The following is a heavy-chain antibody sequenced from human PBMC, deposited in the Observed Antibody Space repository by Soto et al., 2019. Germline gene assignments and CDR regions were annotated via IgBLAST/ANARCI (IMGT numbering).Heavy chain of an antibody. Sequence: ASVKVSCKASGYTFTGYYMHWVRQAPGQGLEWMGWINPNSGGTNYAQKFQGRVTMTRDTSISTAYMGLSRLRSDDTAVYYCARDQITMVRAGYYYCGMDVWGQGTTVTVSS. D-gene: IGHD3-10*01. CDR3: ARDQITMVRAGYYYCGMDV. V-gene: IGHV1-2*02. CDR1: GYTFTGYY. J-gene: IGHJ6*02. CDR2: INPNSGGT.